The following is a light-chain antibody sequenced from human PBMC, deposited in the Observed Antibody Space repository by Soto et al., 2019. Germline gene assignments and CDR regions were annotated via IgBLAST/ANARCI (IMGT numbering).Light chain of an antibody. V-gene: IGLV3-25*02. Sequence: SYELTQPPSVSVSPGQTARITCSGDALPKQYAYWYQQKPGQAPVLVIYKDSERPSGIPERFSGSSSGTTVTLTISGVQAEDEADYYCQSADSSGTIGVFGTGTKLTVL. CDR2: KDS. CDR1: ALPKQY. CDR3: QSADSSGTIGV. J-gene: IGLJ1*01.